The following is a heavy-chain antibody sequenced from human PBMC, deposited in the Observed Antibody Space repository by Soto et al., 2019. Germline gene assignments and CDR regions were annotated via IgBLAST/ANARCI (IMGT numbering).Heavy chain of an antibody. D-gene: IGHD3-22*01. V-gene: IGHV1-2*02. CDR3: APHYPDSSGYFDH. J-gene: IGHJ4*02. CDR1: GYIFTGNY. Sequence: GASVKVSCNASGYIFTGNYMHWVRQAPGQGLEYMGWINPNNGATNYAQNFQGRVTMTWDTSISTAYMEVRRLRSDDTAVYYCAPHYPDSSGYFDHWGQGTLVNVSS. CDR2: INPNNGAT.